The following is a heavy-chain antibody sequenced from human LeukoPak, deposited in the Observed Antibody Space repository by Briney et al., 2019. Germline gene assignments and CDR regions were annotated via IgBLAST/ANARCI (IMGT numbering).Heavy chain of an antibody. D-gene: IGHD1-26*01. CDR1: W. V-gene: IGHV3-74*01. J-gene: IGHJ4*02. CDR2: INSDGSST. Sequence: WMHWVGQAPGKGLVWVSRINSDGSSTIYADSVKGRFTISRDNTKNTLYLQMNSLRAEDTAVYYCAREIRSGSYPYYFDYWGQGTLVTVSS. CDR3: AREIRSGSYPYYFDY.